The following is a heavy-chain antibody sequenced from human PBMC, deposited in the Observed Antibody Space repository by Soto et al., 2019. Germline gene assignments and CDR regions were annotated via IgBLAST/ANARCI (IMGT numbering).Heavy chain of an antibody. J-gene: IGHJ4*02. V-gene: IGHV3-72*01. D-gene: IGHD1-20*01. Sequence: EVQLVESGGGLVQPGGSLRLSCAASGFTFSEHYMDWVRQAPGKGLEWVGSSGNKADRYTTPYAASGRGRFSISRDDSKSSLYLQMDSLKSEDTAMYYCSRGYHSFDSWGQGTLVTVSS. CDR3: SRGYHSFDS. CDR1: GFTFSEHY. CDR2: SGNKADRYTT.